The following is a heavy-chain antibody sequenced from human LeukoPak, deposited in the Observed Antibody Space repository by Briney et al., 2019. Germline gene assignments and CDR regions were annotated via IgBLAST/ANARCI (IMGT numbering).Heavy chain of an antibody. CDR2: ISAYNGNT. CDR1: GYTFTSYG. D-gene: IGHD1-1*01. CDR3: ARGRLQLERLRFDP. Sequence: ASVKVACKPSGYTFTSYGISWVRQAPGQGLEWMGWISAYNGNTNYAQKLQGRVTMTTDTSTSTAYMELRSLRSDDTAVYYCARGRLQLERLRFDPWGQGTLVTVSS. J-gene: IGHJ5*02. V-gene: IGHV1-18*01.